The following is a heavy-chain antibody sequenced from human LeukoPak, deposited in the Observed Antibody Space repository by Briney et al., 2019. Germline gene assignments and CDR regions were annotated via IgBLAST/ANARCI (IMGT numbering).Heavy chain of an antibody. CDR1: GGSISSGGYY. CDR2: IYYSGST. V-gene: IGHV4-31*03. J-gene: IGHJ4*02. Sequence: PSETLSLTCTVSGGSISSGGYYWSWIRQHPGKGLEWIGYIYYSGSTYYNPSLKSRVTISVDTSKNQFSLKLSSVTAADTAVYYCARAPFDWLAGPLDYWGQGTLVTVSS. D-gene: IGHD6-19*01. CDR3: ARAPFDWLAGPLDY.